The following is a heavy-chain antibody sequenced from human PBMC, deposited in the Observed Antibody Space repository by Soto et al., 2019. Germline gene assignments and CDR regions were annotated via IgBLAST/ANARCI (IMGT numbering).Heavy chain of an antibody. J-gene: IGHJ4*02. CDR1: GGTFSSYT. V-gene: IGHV1-69*02. D-gene: IGHD4-17*01. CDR2: IIPILGIA. Sequence: ASVKVSCKASGGTFSSYTISWVRQAPGQGLEWMGRIIPILGIANYAQKFQDRVTITADKSTSTAYMELSSLRSEDTAVYYCARGVTTYPYFDYWGQGTLVTVSS. CDR3: ARGVTTYPYFDY.